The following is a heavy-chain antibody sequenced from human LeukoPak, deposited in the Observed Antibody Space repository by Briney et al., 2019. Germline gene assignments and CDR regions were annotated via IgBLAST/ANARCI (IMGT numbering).Heavy chain of an antibody. V-gene: IGHV1-18*01. CDR1: GYTFTSYG. CDR3: ARDKDSSGYYYISFDI. CDR2: ISAYNGNT. Sequence: ASVKVSCKASGYTFTSYGISWVRQAPGQGLEWMGWISAYNGNTNYAQKLQGRVTMTTDTSTSTAYMELRSLRSDDTAVYYCARDKDSSGYYYISFDIWGQGTVVTVSS. D-gene: IGHD3-22*01. J-gene: IGHJ3*02.